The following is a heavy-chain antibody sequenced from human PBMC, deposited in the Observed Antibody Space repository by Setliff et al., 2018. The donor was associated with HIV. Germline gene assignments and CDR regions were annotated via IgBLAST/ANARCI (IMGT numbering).Heavy chain of an antibody. Sequence: SGPTLVNPTPTLTLTCTFSGFSLSTIGMCVTWIRQPPGKALEWLARIDWDDDKYYSTSLKTRLTISKDTPKNQVVLTMTNMDPVDTATYYCARIGPGDVGSYMDVWGKGTKVTVSS. CDR3: ARIGPGDVGSYMDV. D-gene: IGHD3-10*01. J-gene: IGHJ6*04. V-gene: IGHV2-70*11. CDR2: IDWDDDK. CDR1: GFSLSTIGMC.